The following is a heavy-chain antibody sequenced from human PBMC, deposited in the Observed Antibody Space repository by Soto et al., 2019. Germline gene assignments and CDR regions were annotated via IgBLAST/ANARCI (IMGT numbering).Heavy chain of an antibody. CDR3: ARDNSSLYYYEFDSSGPYAFDI. V-gene: IGHV3-48*02. CDR2: ISSSSSTI. D-gene: IGHD3-22*01. J-gene: IGHJ3*02. Sequence: PGGSLRLSCVASGFTFSSYSMNWVRQAPGKGLEWVSYISSSSSTIYYADSVKGRFTITRDNAKNSLYLQMNSLRDEDTAVYYCARDNSSLYYYEFDSSGPYAFDIWGQGTMVTVSS. CDR1: GFTFSSYS.